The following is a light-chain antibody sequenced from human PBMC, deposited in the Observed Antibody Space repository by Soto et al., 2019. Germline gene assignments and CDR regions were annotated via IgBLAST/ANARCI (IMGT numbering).Light chain of an antibody. CDR1: QSLNNW. CDR3: QQYNSYSWT. J-gene: IGKJ1*01. CDR2: KAY. Sequence: DIPMTQSPSTLSASVGDRVTITCRASQSLNNWLAWYQQKPGKAPKLLIYKAYSLESGVPSRFSGSGSGTEFTLTISSLQPDDFGTYYCQQYNSYSWTFGQGTKVEIK. V-gene: IGKV1-5*03.